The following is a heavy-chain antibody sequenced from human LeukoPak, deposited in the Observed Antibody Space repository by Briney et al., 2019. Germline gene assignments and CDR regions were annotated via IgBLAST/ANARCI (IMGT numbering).Heavy chain of an antibody. Sequence: GGSLRLSCAASGFIFSDHWMHWVRHAPGKGLVWLSRINNDGSSTIYADSVKGRFTFSRDNAENTLFLEMSSLRVEDTAVYYCVRERNNFWSGHHSIFDSRGQGTLVTVSS. J-gene: IGHJ4*02. CDR2: INNDGSST. CDR1: GFIFSDHW. CDR3: VRERNNFWSGHHSIFDS. D-gene: IGHD3-3*01. V-gene: IGHV3-74*01.